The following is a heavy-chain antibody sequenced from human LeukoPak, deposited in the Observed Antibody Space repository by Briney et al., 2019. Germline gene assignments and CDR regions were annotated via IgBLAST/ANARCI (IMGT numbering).Heavy chain of an antibody. J-gene: IGHJ4*02. CDR3: ARSLPYGTTWYGRSDF. CDR2: ISWNSGSI. CDR1: GFTFDDYT. Sequence: GGSLRLSCAASGFTFDDYTMHWVRQAPGKGLEWVSGISWNSGSIGYADSVKGRFTISRDNAMNSLYLQMNSLRAEDTAIYYCARSLPYGTTWYGRSDFRGQGTLVTVSS. V-gene: IGHV3-9*01. D-gene: IGHD6-13*01.